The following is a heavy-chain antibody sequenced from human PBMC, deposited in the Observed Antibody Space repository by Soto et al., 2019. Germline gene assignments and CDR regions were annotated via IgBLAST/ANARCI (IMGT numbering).Heavy chain of an antibody. CDR3: ARGSSVAAAGTEWYFDL. D-gene: IGHD6-13*01. V-gene: IGHV1-69*01. J-gene: IGHJ2*01. Sequence: QVQLVQSGAEVKKPGSSVKVSCKASGGTFSSYAISWVRQAPGQGLEWMGGIIPIFGTANYAQKFQGRVTSTADESTSTAYMELSSLRSEDTAVYYCARGSSVAAAGTEWYFDLWGRGTLVTVSS. CDR2: IIPIFGTA. CDR1: GGTFSSYA.